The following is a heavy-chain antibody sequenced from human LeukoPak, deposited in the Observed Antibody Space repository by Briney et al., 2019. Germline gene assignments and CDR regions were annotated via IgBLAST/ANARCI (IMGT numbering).Heavy chain of an antibody. J-gene: IGHJ6*03. Sequence: ASQTVSLTASGSTFTTYGISWVRQAPGPRLEWMGWISANNGNTNYAQKLPRIVTMTTATSTTTAYMELRILRSDDTPVSYCPRAPTYSSASPKYYYYYTHVSGKGTTVTASS. CDR2: ISANNGNT. D-gene: IGHD6-25*01. CDR1: GSTFTTYG. V-gene: IGHV1-18*04. CDR3: PRAPTYSSASPKYYYYYTHV.